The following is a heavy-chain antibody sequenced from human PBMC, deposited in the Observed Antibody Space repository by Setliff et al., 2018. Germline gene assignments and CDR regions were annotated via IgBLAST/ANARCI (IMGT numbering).Heavy chain of an antibody. J-gene: IGHJ4*02. CDR3: ARSTAAGIDY. CDR1: GFTLSNYN. CDR2: ITSGNI. Sequence: PGGSLRLSCAASGFTLSNYNMNWVRQAPGKGLEWLSYITSGNIFYADSVKGRFTISRDSAKNSLYLQMNSLRAEDTAFYYCARSTAAGIDYWGQGTLVTVSS. V-gene: IGHV3-21*05. D-gene: IGHD6-13*01.